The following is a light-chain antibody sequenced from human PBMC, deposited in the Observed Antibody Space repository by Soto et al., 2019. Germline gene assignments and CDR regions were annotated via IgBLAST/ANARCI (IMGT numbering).Light chain of an antibody. CDR3: QKYLSALWT. Sequence: DIQMTQSPSSLSASVGDRVTITCRASQGISNYLAWYQQKPGKVPKLLIYASFTLHSGVPSRFSGSGSGTDFTLTISIQQPEDVASYYCQKYLSALWTFGQGTKVEI. V-gene: IGKV1-27*01. CDR2: ASF. J-gene: IGKJ1*01. CDR1: QGISNY.